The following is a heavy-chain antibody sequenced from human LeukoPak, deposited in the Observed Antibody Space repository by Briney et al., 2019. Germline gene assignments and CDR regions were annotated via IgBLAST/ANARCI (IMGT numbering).Heavy chain of an antibody. D-gene: IGHD6-13*01. V-gene: IGHV3-23*01. J-gene: IGHJ4*02. CDR2: ISGSGGST. CDR1: GFTFSSYA. Sequence: GGSLRLSCAASGFTFSSYAMSWVRQAPGKGLEWVSAISGSGGSTYYADSVKGRFTISRDNSKYTLYLQMNSLRAEDTAVYYCAKVDPEYSSSWYDDYWGQGTLVTVSS. CDR3: AKVDPEYSSSWYDDY.